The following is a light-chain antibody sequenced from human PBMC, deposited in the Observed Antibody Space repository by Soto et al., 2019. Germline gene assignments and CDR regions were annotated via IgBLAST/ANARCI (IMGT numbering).Light chain of an antibody. CDR3: MQSTPFPHT. Sequence: VVTQTPLSSTVTLGQPASISCMSSYIIINRAGNTYMNWLQQRPGPPTRLLIYKISDRFSGGPDRFSGSGAGTNFTMGISRVEAEDVGVYYCMQSTPFPHTFGQGTKV. CDR1: YIIINRAGNTY. J-gene: IGKJ1*01. V-gene: IGKV2-24*01. CDR2: KIS.